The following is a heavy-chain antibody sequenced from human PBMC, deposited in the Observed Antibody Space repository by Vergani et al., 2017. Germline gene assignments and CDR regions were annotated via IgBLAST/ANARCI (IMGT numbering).Heavy chain of an antibody. V-gene: IGHV3-30-3*01. CDR2: ISYDGSNK. D-gene: IGHD6-19*01. CDR3: ARRPVAGNFDY. CDR1: GFTFSSYA. Sequence: QVQLVESGGGVVQPGRSLRLSCAASGFTFSSYAMHWVRQAPGKGLEWVAVISYDGSNKYYADSVKGRFTISRDNSKNTLYLQMNSLRAEDTAVYYCARRPVAGNFDYWGQGTLVTVSS. J-gene: IGHJ4*02.